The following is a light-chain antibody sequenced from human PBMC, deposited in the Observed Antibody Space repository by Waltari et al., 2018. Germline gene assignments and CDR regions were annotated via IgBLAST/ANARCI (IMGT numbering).Light chain of an antibody. CDR1: QSLLLSDGKTH. CDR2: EVS. J-gene: IGKJ2*01. V-gene: IGKV2-29*02. Sequence: EIVMTQTPLSLSVTPGQPASISCASGQSLLLSDGKTHLFWHLQKPGQSPQLLMFEVSRRVSGVPDRFSGSGSGTTFTLKISRVEAEDVGVYYCMQGIHFPYTFGQGTKLEIK. CDR3: MQGIHFPYT.